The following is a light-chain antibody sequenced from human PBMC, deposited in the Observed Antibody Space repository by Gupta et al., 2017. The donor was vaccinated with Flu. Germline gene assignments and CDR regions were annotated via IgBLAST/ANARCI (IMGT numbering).Light chain of an antibody. V-gene: IGKV3-11*01. Sequence: PATLPLSSGETATLSCRASQNVGCQIAWYQQKPGRAPRLIMFDASNRATGIPARFSGSGSGTDFTLTISNLETEDFAVYFCQQRSLWPLTFGSGTKVEI. CDR3: QQRSLWPLT. CDR1: QNVGCQ. J-gene: IGKJ4*01. CDR2: DAS.